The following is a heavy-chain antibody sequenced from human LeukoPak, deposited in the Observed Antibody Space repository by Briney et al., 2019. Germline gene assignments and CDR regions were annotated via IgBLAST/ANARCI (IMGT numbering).Heavy chain of an antibody. V-gene: IGHV4-30-2*01. J-gene: IGHJ5*02. CDR3: AREGQWEQRVNWFDP. D-gene: IGHD1-26*01. Sequence: SETLSLTCAVSGGSISSGSYSWSWIRQPPGKGLEWIGYIYYSGSTYYNPSLKSRVTISVDTSKNQFSLKLSSVTAADTAVYYRAREGQWEQRVNWFDPWGQGTQVTVSS. CDR2: IYYSGST. CDR1: GGSISSGSYS.